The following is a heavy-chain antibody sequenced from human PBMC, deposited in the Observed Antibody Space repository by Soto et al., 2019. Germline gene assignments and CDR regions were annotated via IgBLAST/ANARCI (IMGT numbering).Heavy chain of an antibody. Sequence: PGGSLRLSCAASGFTFSSYSMNWVRQAPGKGLEWVSSISSSSSYIYYADSVKGRFTISRDNAKNSLYLQMNSLRAEDTAVYYCARDFYCGPGDCYIRDFDYWGQGTLVTVSS. CDR1: GFTFSSYS. CDR3: ARDFYCGPGDCYIRDFDY. D-gene: IGHD2-21*02. V-gene: IGHV3-21*01. J-gene: IGHJ4*02. CDR2: ISSSSSYI.